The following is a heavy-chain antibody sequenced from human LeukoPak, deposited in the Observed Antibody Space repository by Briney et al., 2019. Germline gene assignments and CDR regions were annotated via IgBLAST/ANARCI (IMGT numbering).Heavy chain of an antibody. CDR2: FYHGDSVT. D-gene: IGHD3-3*02. V-gene: IGHV5-51*01. J-gene: IGHJ4*02. CDR1: GYTFTSYW. Sequence: VGSLNISRARSGYTFTSYWVSCVREMLGKRLGWLGVFYHGDSVTRYSPSFQVKVTISADKTLRTAYLPWSSLKASVTAMYYCARHAFLGVSGDYWGQGTLVTVSS. CDR3: ARHAFLGVSGDY.